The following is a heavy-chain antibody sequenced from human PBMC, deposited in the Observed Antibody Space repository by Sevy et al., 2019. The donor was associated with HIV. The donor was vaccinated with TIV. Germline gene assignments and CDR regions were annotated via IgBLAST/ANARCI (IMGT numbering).Heavy chain of an antibody. CDR2: INSDGSST. J-gene: IGHJ5*02. CDR1: GFTFSSYW. CDR3: ARGGRLNNWFDP. Sequence: GGSLRLSCAASGFTFSSYWMHWVRQAPGKGLVWVSRINSDGSSTSYADSLKGRFTISRDNANNTLYRQMNSLRAEDTAVYYCARGGRLNNWFDPWGQGTLVTVSS. D-gene: IGHD3-10*01. V-gene: IGHV3-74*01.